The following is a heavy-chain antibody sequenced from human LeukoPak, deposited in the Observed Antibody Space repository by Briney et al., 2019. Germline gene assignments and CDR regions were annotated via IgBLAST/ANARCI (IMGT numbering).Heavy chain of an antibody. CDR2: INPNSGGT. CDR3: ARDVGLGGYDLGANFDY. J-gene: IGHJ4*02. D-gene: IGHD5-12*01. CDR1: VYTFTGYY. V-gene: IGHV1-2*02. Sequence: ASVKVSCKASVYTFTGYYMHWVRQAPGQGLEWMGWINPNSGGTNYAQKFQGRVTMTRDTSISTAYMELSGLRSDDTAVYYCARDVGLGGYDLGANFDYWGQGTLVTVSS.